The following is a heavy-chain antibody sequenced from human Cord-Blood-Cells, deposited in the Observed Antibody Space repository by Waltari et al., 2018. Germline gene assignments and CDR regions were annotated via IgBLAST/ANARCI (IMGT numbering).Heavy chain of an antibody. CDR1: GGSIRCSY. V-gene: IGHV4-59*01. Sequence: QVQLQESGPGLVKPSETLSLTCTVSGGSIRCSYWRWFRQPPGKGLEWIGYIYYSGSTNYNPSLKSRVTISVDTSKNQFSLKLSSVTAADTAVYYCARDSYGSGSYYYYYYGMDVWGQGTTVTVSS. J-gene: IGHJ6*02. CDR2: IYYSGST. D-gene: IGHD3-10*01. CDR3: ARDSYGSGSYYYYYYGMDV.